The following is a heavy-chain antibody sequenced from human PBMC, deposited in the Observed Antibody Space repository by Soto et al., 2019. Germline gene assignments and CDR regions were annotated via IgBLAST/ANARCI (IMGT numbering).Heavy chain of an antibody. J-gene: IGHJ6*02. V-gene: IGHV1-8*01. CDR3: ASARKFGFWRKGLDV. Sequence: ASVKVSCKASGYTCTTYYINRGRQAPGQGLKWLGWMYTNSGPTGHAQNFQGRITITRNISRNTGHMKVSSMQTEDTAGYYCASARKFGFWRKGLDVWGQGTTVTVSS. D-gene: IGHD3-3*01. CDR2: MYTNSGPT. CDR1: GYTCTTYY.